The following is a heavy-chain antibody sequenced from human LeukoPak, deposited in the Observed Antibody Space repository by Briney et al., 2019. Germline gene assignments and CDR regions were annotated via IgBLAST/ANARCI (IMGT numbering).Heavy chain of an antibody. J-gene: IGHJ4*02. CDR2: VDGGGGGT. CDR3: AKQSAGSAAWYSLHYDF. V-gene: IGHV3-23*01. CDR1: GFTFGDYP. D-gene: IGHD6-13*01. Sequence: GGSLRLSCTVSGFTFGDYPMSWFRQAPGRGLEWVSSVDGGGGGTYYADSVKGRFTISRDNSKDTLYLQMNGLRAEDTAVYFCAKQSAGSAAWYSLHYDFWGQGTLVTVPS.